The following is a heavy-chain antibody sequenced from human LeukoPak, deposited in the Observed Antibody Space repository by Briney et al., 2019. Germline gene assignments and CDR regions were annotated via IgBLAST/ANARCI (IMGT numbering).Heavy chain of an antibody. J-gene: IGHJ5*02. CDR1: GYTFTSYD. CDR2: MNPNSGNT. Sequence: ASVKVSCKASGYTFTSYDINWVRQATEQGLEWMGWMNPNSGNTGYAQKFQGRVTMTRDMSTSTVYMELSSLRSEDTAVYYCARDPSRCSGGSCYQYNWFDPWGQGTLVTVSS. CDR3: ARDPSRCSGGSCYQYNWFDP. D-gene: IGHD2-15*01. V-gene: IGHV1-8*01.